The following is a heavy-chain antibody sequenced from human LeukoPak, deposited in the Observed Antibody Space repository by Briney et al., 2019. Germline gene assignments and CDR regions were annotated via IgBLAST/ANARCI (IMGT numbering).Heavy chain of an antibody. CDR1: GGTFSSYA. D-gene: IGHD3-10*01. CDR2: IIPIFGTA. V-gene: IGHV1-69*13. CDR3: ATGLLWFGNYFQH. Sequence: SVKVSCKASGGTFSSYAIRWVRQAPGQGLEWMGGIIPIFGTANYAQKFQGRVTITADESTSTAYMELSSLRSEDTAVYYCATGLLWFGNYFQHWGQGTLVTVSS. J-gene: IGHJ1*01.